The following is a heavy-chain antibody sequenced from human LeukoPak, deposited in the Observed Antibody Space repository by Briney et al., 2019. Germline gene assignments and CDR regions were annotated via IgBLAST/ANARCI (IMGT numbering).Heavy chain of an antibody. Sequence: SETLSLTCTVSGGSISSYYWSWIRQPPGKGLEWIGYIYYSGSTNYNPSLKSRVTISVDTSKNQFSLKLSSVTAADTAVYYCARDSGGWYRPPRYYFDYWGQGTLVTVSS. J-gene: IGHJ4*02. CDR2: IYYSGST. V-gene: IGHV4-59*01. CDR1: GGSISSYY. CDR3: ARDSGGWYRPPRYYFDY. D-gene: IGHD6-19*01.